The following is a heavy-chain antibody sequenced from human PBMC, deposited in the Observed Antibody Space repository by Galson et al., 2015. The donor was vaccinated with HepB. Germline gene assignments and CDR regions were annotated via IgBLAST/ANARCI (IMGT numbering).Heavy chain of an antibody. Sequence: SETLSLTCTVSGGSISSYYWSWIRQPPGKGLEWIGYIYYSGSTNYNPSLKSRVTISVDTSKNQFSLKLSSVTAADTAVYYCASSLNSGYYYGTVEPDAFDIWGQGTMVTVSS. D-gene: IGHD3-22*01. J-gene: IGHJ3*02. V-gene: IGHV4-59*08. CDR3: ASSLNSGYYYGTVEPDAFDI. CDR2: IYYSGST. CDR1: GGSISSYY.